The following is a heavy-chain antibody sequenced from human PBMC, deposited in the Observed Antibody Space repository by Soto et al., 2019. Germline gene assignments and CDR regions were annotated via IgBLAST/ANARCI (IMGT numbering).Heavy chain of an antibody. CDR2: ISSSSSYI. CDR3: ASGNYHRSGKGI. V-gene: IGHV3-21*01. J-gene: IGHJ3*02. CDR1: GFTFSSYS. D-gene: IGHD3-22*01. Sequence: PGGSLRLSCAASGFTFSSYSMNWVRQAPGKGLEWVSSISSSSSYIYYADSVKGRFTISRDNAKNSLYLQMNSLSAEDTPVYYCASGNYHRSGKGIWGQRIMVIVSS.